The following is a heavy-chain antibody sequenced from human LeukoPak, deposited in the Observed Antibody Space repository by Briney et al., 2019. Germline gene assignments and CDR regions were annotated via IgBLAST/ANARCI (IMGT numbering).Heavy chain of an antibody. J-gene: IGHJ4*02. D-gene: IGHD2-2*01. V-gene: IGHV1-69*13. CDR2: IIPIFGTT. CDR3: ARAPSVTAPGDSDIVIIPAALDY. Sequence: SVKVSCKATGDTFSDFSISWVRQAPGQGLEWMGGIIPIFGTTNYAQKFQGRVTITADDSTRTVYMEVSSLRSDDTAVYYCARAPSVTAPGDSDIVIIPAALDYWGQGTLVTVSS. CDR1: GDTFSDFS.